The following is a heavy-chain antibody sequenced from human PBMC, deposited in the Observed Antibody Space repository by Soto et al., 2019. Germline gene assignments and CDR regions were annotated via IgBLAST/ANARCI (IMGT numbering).Heavy chain of an antibody. J-gene: IGHJ6*02. CDR1: GFTFSSYA. Sequence: GGSLSLSCSASGFTFSSYAMHWVRQAPGKGLEYVSAISSNGGSTYYADSVKGRFTISRDNSKNTLYLQMSSLRAEDTAVYYCVNGAYSGYESYYYYGMDVCGQGTPVTV. CDR3: VNGAYSGYESYYYYGMDV. D-gene: IGHD5-12*01. CDR2: ISSNGGST. V-gene: IGHV3-64D*06.